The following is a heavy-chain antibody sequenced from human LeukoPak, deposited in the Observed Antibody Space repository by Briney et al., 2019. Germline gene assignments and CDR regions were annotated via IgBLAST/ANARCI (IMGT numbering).Heavy chain of an antibody. CDR3: ATEGEIATTHPLDY. Sequence: GGSPRLSCAASGFTFSSYSMNWVRQAPGKGLEWVSSISSSSSYIYYADSVKGRFTISRDNAKNSLYLQMNSLRAEDTAVYYCATEGEIATTHPLDYWGQGTLVTVSS. CDR1: GFTFSSYS. CDR2: ISSSSSYI. D-gene: IGHD5-24*01. J-gene: IGHJ4*02. V-gene: IGHV3-21*01.